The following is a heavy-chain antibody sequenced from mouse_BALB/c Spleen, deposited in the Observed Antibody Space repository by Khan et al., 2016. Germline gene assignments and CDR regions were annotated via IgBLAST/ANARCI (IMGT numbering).Heavy chain of an antibody. CDR3: SPATLPWFSS. J-gene: IGHJ3*01. Sequence: VQLQQPGAELVKPGASVKLSCTVSGFNIKDTYMHWVRQRPEQGLEWIGRIDPANGNTKYDPKFQAKATIKTDTSSNTASLQLSSLTSYATPVYYCSPATLPWFSSWCHGTLVTVSP. CDR2: IDPANGNT. V-gene: IGHV14-3*02. CDR1: GFNIKDTY.